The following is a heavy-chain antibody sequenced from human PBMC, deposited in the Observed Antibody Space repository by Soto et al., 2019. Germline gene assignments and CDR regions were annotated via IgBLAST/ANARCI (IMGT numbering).Heavy chain of an antibody. V-gene: IGHV4-4*02. CDR3: ARDGARKNGWFDP. CDR1: GGSISSSNW. CDR2: IYHSGST. J-gene: IGHJ5*02. Sequence: SETLSLTCAVSGGSISSSNWWSWVRQPPGKGLEWIGEIYHSGSTNYNPSLKCRVTISVDKSKNQFSLKLSSVTAVDTAVYYCARDGARKNGWFDPWGQGTLVTVSS.